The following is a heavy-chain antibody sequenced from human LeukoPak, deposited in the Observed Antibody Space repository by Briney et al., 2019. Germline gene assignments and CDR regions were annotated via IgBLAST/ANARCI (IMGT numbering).Heavy chain of an antibody. CDR1: GYTFTGYY. V-gene: IGHV1-2*02. D-gene: IGHD2-21*02. Sequence: ASVKVSCKASGYTFTGYYMHWVRQAPGQGLEWMGWINPNSGGTNYVQKFQGRVTMTRDTSISTAYMELSRLRSDDTAVYYCARSSVVTAMVHLEYWGQGTLVTVSS. CDR3: ARSSVVTAMVHLEY. J-gene: IGHJ4*02. CDR2: INPNSGGT.